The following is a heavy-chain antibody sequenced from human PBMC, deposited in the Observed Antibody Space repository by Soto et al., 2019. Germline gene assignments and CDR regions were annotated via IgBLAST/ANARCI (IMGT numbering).Heavy chain of an antibody. D-gene: IGHD2-2*01. J-gene: IGHJ4*02. CDR3: ARGGGSTKVDY. CDR2: TSNSGST. CDR1: GGSITSSGYY. Sequence: QVQLQESGPGLVKPSQTLSLTCTVSGGSITSSGYYWSWIRQHPGEGLEWIGFTSNSGSTSYNPSLKSRVTIPGDTSSNQFSLNLKSVTAADTAVYYCARGGGSTKVDYWGQGTLVTVSP. V-gene: IGHV4-31*03.